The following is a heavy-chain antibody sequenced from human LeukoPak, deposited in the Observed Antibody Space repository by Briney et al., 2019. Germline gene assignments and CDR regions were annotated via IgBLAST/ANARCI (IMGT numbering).Heavy chain of an antibody. CDR3: AKARYDGWMIGAFDI. J-gene: IGHJ3*02. Sequence: PGGTLRLSCAASGFTFSSYGMSWVRQAPGKGLEWVSAISGSGGSTYYADSVKGRFTISRDNSKNTLYLQMNSLRAEDTAVYYCAKARYDGWMIGAFDIWGQGTMVTVSS. D-gene: IGHD3-22*01. CDR2: ISGSGGST. V-gene: IGHV3-23*01. CDR1: GFTFSSYG.